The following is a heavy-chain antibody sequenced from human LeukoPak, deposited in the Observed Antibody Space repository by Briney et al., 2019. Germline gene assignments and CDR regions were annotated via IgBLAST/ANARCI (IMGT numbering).Heavy chain of an antibody. CDR3: ARHSGSYYARAFDI. V-gene: IGHV4-61*01. CDR1: GGSVSRGTFF. D-gene: IGHD1-26*01. J-gene: IGHJ3*02. CDR2: ISNSGST. Sequence: SETLSLTCAVSGGSVSRGTFFWTWIRQPPGKGLEWIGYISNSGSTNYNPSLKSRVTISSDTSKTQFSLKLTSVTAADTAVYYCARHSGSYYARAFDIWGQGTMVTVSS.